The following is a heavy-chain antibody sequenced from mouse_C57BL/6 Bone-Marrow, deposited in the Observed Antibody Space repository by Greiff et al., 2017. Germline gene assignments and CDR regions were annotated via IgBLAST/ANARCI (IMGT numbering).Heavy chain of an antibody. D-gene: IGHD4-1*01. CDR3: ARGLGRWYFDV. V-gene: IGHV1-7*01. J-gene: IGHJ1*03. CDR1: GYTFTSYW. Sequence: QVHVKQSGAELAKPGASVKLSCKASGYTFTSYWMHWVKQRPGQGLEWIGYINPSSGYTKYNQKFKDKATLTADKSSSTAYMQLSSLTYEDSAVYYCARGLGRWYFDVWGTGTTVTVSS. CDR2: INPSSGYT.